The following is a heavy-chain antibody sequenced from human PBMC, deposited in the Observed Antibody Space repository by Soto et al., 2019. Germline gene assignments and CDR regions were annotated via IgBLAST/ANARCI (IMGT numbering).Heavy chain of an antibody. CDR1: GYSFTSYW. D-gene: IGHD6-6*01. V-gene: IGHV5-51*01. CDR2: IYPGDSDT. J-gene: IGHJ6*02. Sequence: XDSLTISCKGSGYSFTSYWIGLVRQMPGKGLEWMGIIYPGDSDTRYSPSFQGQVTISADKSISTAYLQWSSLKASDTAMYYCARLVGYSSSSGFYYGMDVWGQGTTVTVSS. CDR3: ARLVGYSSSSGFYYGMDV.